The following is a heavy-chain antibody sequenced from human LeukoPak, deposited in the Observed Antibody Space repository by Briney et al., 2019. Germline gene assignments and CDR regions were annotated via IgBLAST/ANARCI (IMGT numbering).Heavy chain of an antibody. D-gene: IGHD3-10*01. CDR3: AKQRYGSGNHYKDSFAY. CDR1: GFTFSSYA. J-gene: IGHJ4*02. CDR2: LSGSGGSA. Sequence: GGSLRLSCAASGFTFSSYAMTWVRLAPGKGLEWVSSLSGSGGSAYYADSAKGRFTISRDNSKNTLFLQMNSLRAEDTAIYYCAKQRYGSGNHYKDSFAYWGQGTLVTVSS. V-gene: IGHV3-23*01.